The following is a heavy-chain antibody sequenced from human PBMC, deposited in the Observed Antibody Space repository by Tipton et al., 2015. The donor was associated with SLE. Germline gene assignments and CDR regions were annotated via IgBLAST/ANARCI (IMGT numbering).Heavy chain of an antibody. CDR1: GGSISTYF. J-gene: IGHJ6*03. CDR2: IYDSGST. V-gene: IGHV4-59*01. Sequence: TLSLTCIVSGGSISTYFWTWIRQPPGKGLEWIGNIYDSGSTNYNPTLKRRVTISLDTSKNQISLKLTSVTAADTAVYYCARDHLPGGYYYYMDVWGKGTTVTVSS. CDR3: ARDHLPGGYYYYMDV. D-gene: IGHD3-10*01.